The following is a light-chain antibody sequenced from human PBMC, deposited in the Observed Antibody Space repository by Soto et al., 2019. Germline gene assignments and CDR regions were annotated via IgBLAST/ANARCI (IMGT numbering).Light chain of an antibody. Sequence: SYELTQPPSVSVAPGKTARITCGGNNIGSKSVHWYQQKPGQAPVLVIYYDSDRPSGMPERFSGSNSGNTATLTIGRVEAGDDADYYCQVWDSSSDHYVFGTGTKLTVL. CDR2: YDS. J-gene: IGLJ1*01. CDR3: QVWDSSSDHYV. V-gene: IGLV3-21*04. CDR1: NIGSKS.